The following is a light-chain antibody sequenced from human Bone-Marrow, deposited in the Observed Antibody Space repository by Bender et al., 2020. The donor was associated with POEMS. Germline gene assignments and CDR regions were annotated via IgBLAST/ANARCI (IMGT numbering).Light chain of an antibody. J-gene: IGLJ2*01. CDR1: DLGDKY. CDR3: QAWDTYSVI. Sequence: SYEVTQPPSVSVSPGQTASITCSGDDLGDKYVAWYQQKPGQPPVLVIYQDTKRPSGIPERFSGSNSGNKATLTISGTQAMDEADYYCQAWDTYSVIFGGGTKLTVL. CDR2: QDT. V-gene: IGLV3-1*01.